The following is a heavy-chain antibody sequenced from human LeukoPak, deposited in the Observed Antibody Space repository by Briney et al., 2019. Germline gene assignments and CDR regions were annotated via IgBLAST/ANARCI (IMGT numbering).Heavy chain of an antibody. J-gene: IGHJ6*03. V-gene: IGHV3-30*04. CDR1: GFTFSSYA. Sequence: GGSLRLSCAASGFTFSSYAMHWVRQAPGKGLEWVAVISYDGSNKYYADSVKGRFTISRDNSKNTLYLQMNSLRAEDTAVYYCARVLGAFVGPVGSYYMDVWGKGTTVTISS. CDR2: ISYDGSNK. D-gene: IGHD3-10*01. CDR3: ARVLGAFVGPVGSYYMDV.